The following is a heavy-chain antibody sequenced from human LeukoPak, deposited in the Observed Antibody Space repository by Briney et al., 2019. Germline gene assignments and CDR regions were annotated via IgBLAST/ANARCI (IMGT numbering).Heavy chain of an antibody. V-gene: IGHV3-66*02. CDR3: ARGDSYDTTIDY. CDR1: GFTVSSNY. J-gene: IGHJ4*02. Sequence: PGRSLRLSCAASGFTVSSNYMSWVRQAPGKGLEWVSVIYSGGSTYYADSVKGRFTISRDNSKSTLYLQMNSLRAEDTAVYYCARGDSYDTTIDYWGQGTLVTVSS. CDR2: IYSGGST. D-gene: IGHD5-12*01.